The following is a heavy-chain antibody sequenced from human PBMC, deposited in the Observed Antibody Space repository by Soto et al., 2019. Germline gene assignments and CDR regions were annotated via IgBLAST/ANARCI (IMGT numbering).Heavy chain of an antibody. CDR1: GYDFTSYW. D-gene: IGHD6-19*01. CDR3: ARQWGSGSFAY. Sequence: RESLKISCKGPGYDFTSYWIGWVRQMPGTGLTWMGIINPGDSSTDPDARYSPSFQGQVTISVDKSITTAYLHWSSLKASDSAIYFLARQWGSGSFAYWGQGTLVTVSS. CDR2: INPGDSSTDPDA. V-gene: IGHV5-51*01. J-gene: IGHJ4*02.